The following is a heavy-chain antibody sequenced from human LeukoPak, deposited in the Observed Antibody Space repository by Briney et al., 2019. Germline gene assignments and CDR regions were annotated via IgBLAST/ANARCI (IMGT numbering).Heavy chain of an antibody. J-gene: IGHJ6*02. CDR1: GFTFSNYE. Sequence: GGSLRLSCAASGFTFSNYEMNWVRQAPGKGLECVSYISSSGSTIYYADSVKGRFTISRGNAKNSLYLQMNSLGAEDTAVYYCVGTMVRGVGSDMDVWGQGTTVTVSS. D-gene: IGHD3-10*01. V-gene: IGHV3-48*03. CDR3: VGTMVRGVGSDMDV. CDR2: ISSSGSTI.